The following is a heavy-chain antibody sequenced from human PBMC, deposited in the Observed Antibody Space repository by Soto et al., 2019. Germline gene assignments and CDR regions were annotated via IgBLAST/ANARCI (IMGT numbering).Heavy chain of an antibody. CDR1: GFTFSGFD. J-gene: IGHJ4*02. CDR2: IGTAGDT. D-gene: IGHD2-15*01. CDR3: AKYQDGGTHFFDS. Sequence: GGSLRLSCEASGFTFSGFDMHWVRQPTGKGLEWVSSIGTAGDTYYAASVKGRFTTYRGNAKNSLSLQMNSLRTGDMAVYFCAKYQDGGTHFFDSWGQGTQVTVSS. V-gene: IGHV3-13*01.